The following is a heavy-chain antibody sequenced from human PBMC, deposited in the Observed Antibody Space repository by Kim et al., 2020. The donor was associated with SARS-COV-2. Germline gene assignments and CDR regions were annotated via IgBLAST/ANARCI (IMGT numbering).Heavy chain of an antibody. Sequence: SETLSLTCAVYGGSFSGYYWSWIRQPPGKGLEWIGEINHSGSTNYNPSLKSRVTISVDTSKNQISLKLSSVTAADTAVYYCARESGHMVVVVVAPYYYYYMDVWGKGTTVTVSS. J-gene: IGHJ6*03. V-gene: IGHV4-34*01. CDR3: ARESGHMVVVVVAPYYYYYMDV. D-gene: IGHD2-15*01. CDR2: INHSGST. CDR1: GGSFSGYY.